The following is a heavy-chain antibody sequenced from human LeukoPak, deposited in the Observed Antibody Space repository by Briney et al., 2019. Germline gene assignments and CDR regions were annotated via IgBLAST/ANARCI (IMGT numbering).Heavy chain of an antibody. CDR2: IYSGGST. CDR3: ARLSGSGSYPLRYYYYMDV. J-gene: IGHJ6*03. CDR1: GFTVSSNY. D-gene: IGHD3-10*01. V-gene: IGHV3-66*01. Sequence: PGGSLRLSCAASGFTVSSNYMSWVRQAPGKGLEWVSVIYSGGSTYYADSVKGRFTISRDNSKNTLYLQMNSLRAEDTAVYYCARLSGSGSYPLRYYYYMDVWGKGTTVTISS.